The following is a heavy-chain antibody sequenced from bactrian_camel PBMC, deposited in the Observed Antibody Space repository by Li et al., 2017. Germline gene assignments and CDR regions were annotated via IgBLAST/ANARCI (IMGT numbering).Heavy chain of an antibody. CDR3: AAVAEGRTVEGGVSLWTLFESGY. CDR1: GLTVSGRC. D-gene: IGHD3*01. Sequence: VQLVESGGGSVQAGGSLRLSCTASGLTVSGRCMGWFRQNPGEVRAAVAVVEGDGTIRYEESVKGRFTISTDNVKNILYLQMNSLKPEDTAMYYCAAVAEGRTVEGGVSLWTLFESGYWGQGTQVTVS. CDR2: VEGDGTI. J-gene: IGHJ4*01. V-gene: IGHV3S42*01.